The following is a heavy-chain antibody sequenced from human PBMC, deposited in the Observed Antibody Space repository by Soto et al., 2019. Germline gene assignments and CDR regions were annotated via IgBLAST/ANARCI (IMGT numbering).Heavy chain of an antibody. J-gene: IGHJ4*02. CDR2: ISYDGSNK. Sequence: GGSLRLSCAASGLTFSSYAMHWVRQAPGKGLEWVAVISYDGSNKYYADSVKGRFTISRDNSKNTLYLQMNSLRAEDTAVYYCAKDQGSSWYEIDYWGQGTLVTVSS. V-gene: IGHV3-30-3*01. D-gene: IGHD6-13*01. CDR3: AKDQGSSWYEIDY. CDR1: GLTFSSYA.